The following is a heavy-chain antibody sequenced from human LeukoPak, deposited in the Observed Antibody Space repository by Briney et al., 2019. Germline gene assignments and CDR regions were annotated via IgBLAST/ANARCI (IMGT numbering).Heavy chain of an antibody. V-gene: IGHV4-61*02. D-gene: IGHD2-21*02. CDR2: IYTSGST. Sequence: SETLSLTCTVSGGSISSGSYYWSWIRQPAGKGLEWIGRIYTSGSTNYNPSLKSRVTISVDTSKNQFSLKLSSVTAADTAVYYCARASFYMVTAVFDYWGQGTLVTVSS. CDR3: ARASFYMVTAVFDY. J-gene: IGHJ4*02. CDR1: GGSISSGSYY.